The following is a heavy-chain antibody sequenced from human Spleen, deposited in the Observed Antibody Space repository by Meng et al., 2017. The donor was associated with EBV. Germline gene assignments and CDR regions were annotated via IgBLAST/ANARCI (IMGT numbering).Heavy chain of an antibody. Sequence: VQQQQWGAGLLKPSETLSLTCAVYGGSFSGYYWSWIRQPPGKGLEWIGYIYYSGSTNYNPSLKSRVTISVDTSKNQFSLKLSSVTAADTAVYYCARQYCSTTSCYRDSFGYWGQGTLVTVSS. J-gene: IGHJ4*02. CDR3: ARQYCSTTSCYRDSFGY. CDR1: GGSFSGYY. D-gene: IGHD2-2*01. CDR2: IYYSGST. V-gene: IGHV4-34*11.